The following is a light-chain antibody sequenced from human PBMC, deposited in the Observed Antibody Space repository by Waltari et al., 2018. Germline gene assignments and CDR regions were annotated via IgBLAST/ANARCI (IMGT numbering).Light chain of an antibody. CDR1: QSVKSN. CDR3: QQYDNWPPT. Sequence: EVVMTQSPAMASVSPGERAALFGRASQSVKSNVAWYQQTPGQAPRLLLYGASTRATGVPVRFSGSGSGTEFTLTISSLQSEDFAVYYCQQYDNWPPTFGGGAKVEIK. CDR2: GAS. J-gene: IGKJ4*01. V-gene: IGKV3-15*01.